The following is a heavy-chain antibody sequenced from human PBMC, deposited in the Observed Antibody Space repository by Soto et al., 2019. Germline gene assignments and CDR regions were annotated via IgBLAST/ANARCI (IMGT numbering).Heavy chain of an antibody. Sequence: SETLSLTCAVYGGSFSGYYWSWIRQPPGKGLEWIGEINHSGSTNYNPSLKSRVTISVDTSKNQFSLKLSSVTAADTAVYYCARARPQLYCSGGSCYSRGGIYFDYWGQGTLVTVSS. CDR1: GGSFSGYY. CDR3: ARARPQLYCSGGSCYSRGGIYFDY. V-gene: IGHV4-34*01. CDR2: INHSGST. J-gene: IGHJ4*02. D-gene: IGHD2-15*01.